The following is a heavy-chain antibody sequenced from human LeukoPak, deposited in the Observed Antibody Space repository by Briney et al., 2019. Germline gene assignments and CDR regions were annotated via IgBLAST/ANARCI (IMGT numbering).Heavy chain of an antibody. CDR3: ARDLVVVVAATADAFDI. Sequence: GASVKVSCKASGYTFTSYYMHWVRQAPGQGLEWMGRINPNSGGTNYVQKFQGRVTMTRDTSISTAYMELSRLRSDDTAVYYCARDLVVVVAATADAFDIWGQGTMVTVSS. J-gene: IGHJ3*02. D-gene: IGHD2-15*01. CDR2: INPNSGGT. V-gene: IGHV1-2*06. CDR1: GYTFTSYY.